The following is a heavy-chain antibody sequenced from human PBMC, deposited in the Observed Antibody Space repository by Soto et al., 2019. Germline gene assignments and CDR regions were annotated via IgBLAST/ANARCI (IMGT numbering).Heavy chain of an antibody. CDR1: GESISSSSYY. V-gene: IGHV4-39*01. CDR3: ARQRTTVVTQAYFDH. D-gene: IGHD2-21*02. Sequence: LSLLCIVSGESISSSSYYLGCIRQPPGKGLEWIGSIYYSGRTYYNPSFKSRVTISIDTSKNQFSLKLSSVTATDTAVYYCARQRTTVVTQAYFDHWGQGALVTVSS. CDR2: IYYSGRT. J-gene: IGHJ4*02.